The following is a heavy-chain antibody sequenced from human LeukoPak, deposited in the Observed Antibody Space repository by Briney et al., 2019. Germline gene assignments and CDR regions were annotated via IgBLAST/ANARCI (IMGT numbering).Heavy chain of an antibody. CDR1: GFTFGDYA. CDR2: IRSKAYGGTT. J-gene: IGHJ4*02. CDR3: KVGAANFDY. Sequence: SGGSLRLSCTASGFTFGDYAMSWVRQAPGKGLEWVGFIRSKAYGGTTEYAASVKGRFTISRDDSKSIAYLQMNSLKTEDTAVYYCKVGAANFDYWGQGTLVTVSS. V-gene: IGHV3-49*04. D-gene: IGHD2-15*01.